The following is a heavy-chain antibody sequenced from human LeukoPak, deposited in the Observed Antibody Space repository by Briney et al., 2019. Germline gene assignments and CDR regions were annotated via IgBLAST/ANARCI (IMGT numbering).Heavy chain of an antibody. CDR1: GYTFTGYY. Sequence: ASVKVSCKASGYTFTGYYMHWVRQAPGQRLEWMGWINPNSGGTNYAQKFQGWVTMTRDTSISTAYMELSRLRSDDTAVYYCARAEGSSSWYQNWFDPWGQGTLVTVSS. D-gene: IGHD6-13*01. CDR2: INPNSGGT. V-gene: IGHV1-2*04. J-gene: IGHJ5*02. CDR3: ARAEGSSSWYQNWFDP.